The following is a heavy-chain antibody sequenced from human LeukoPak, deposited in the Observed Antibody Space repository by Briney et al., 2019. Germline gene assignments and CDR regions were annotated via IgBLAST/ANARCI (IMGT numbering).Heavy chain of an antibody. Sequence: SETLSLTCTVSGGSISSGGYYWSWIRQHPGKGLEWIGYIYYSGSTYYNPSLKSRVTISVDTSKNQFSLKLSSVTAADTAVYYCARDGSGGYYYFDYWGQGTLVTVSS. V-gene: IGHV4-31*03. J-gene: IGHJ4*02. CDR3: ARDGSGGYYYFDY. D-gene: IGHD6-19*01. CDR1: GGSISSGGYY. CDR2: IYYSGST.